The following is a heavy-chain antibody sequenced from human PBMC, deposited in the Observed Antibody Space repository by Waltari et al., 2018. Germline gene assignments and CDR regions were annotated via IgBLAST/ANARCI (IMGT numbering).Heavy chain of an antibody. Sequence: QVQLQQWGAGLLKPSETLSLTCAVYGGSFSGYYWSWIRQPPGKGLEGIGEINPSVSTNNNPSLKSRVTISVDTSKTQFSLKLSSVTAADTAVYYCARVTTTTYYYYYGMDVWGQGTTVTVSS. CDR3: ARVTTTTYYYYYGMDV. D-gene: IGHD4-17*01. CDR2: INPSVST. CDR1: GGSFSGYY. V-gene: IGHV4-34*01. J-gene: IGHJ6*02.